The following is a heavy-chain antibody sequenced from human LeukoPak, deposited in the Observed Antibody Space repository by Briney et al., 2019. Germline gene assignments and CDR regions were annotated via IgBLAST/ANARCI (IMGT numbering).Heavy chain of an antibody. CDR1: GGSFSGYY. CDR2: INHSGST. J-gene: IGHJ4*02. Sequence: KPSETLSLTCAVYGGSFSGYYWSWIRQPPGKGLEWIGEINHSGSTNYNPSLKSRVTISVDTSKNQFSLKLSSVTAADTAVYYCARGRTVAGFDYWGQGTLVTVSS. CDR3: ARGRTVAGFDY. D-gene: IGHD6-19*01. V-gene: IGHV4-34*01.